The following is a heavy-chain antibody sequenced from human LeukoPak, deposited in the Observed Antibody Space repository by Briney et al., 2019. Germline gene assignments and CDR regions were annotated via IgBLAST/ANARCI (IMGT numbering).Heavy chain of an antibody. V-gene: IGHV4-30-2*01. CDR3: ARIYSNYKDY. D-gene: IGHD4-11*01. J-gene: IGHJ4*02. CDR2: IYHSGST. Sequence: PSQTLSLTCTVSGGSISSGGYYWSWIRQPLGKGLEWIGYIYHSGSTYYNPSLKSRVTISVDRSKNQFSLKLSSVTAADTAVYYCARIYSNYKDYWGQGTLVTVSS. CDR1: GGSISSGGYY.